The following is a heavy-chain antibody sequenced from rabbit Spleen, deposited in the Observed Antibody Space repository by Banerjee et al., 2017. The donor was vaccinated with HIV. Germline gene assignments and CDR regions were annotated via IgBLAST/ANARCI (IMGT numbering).Heavy chain of an antibody. CDR3: AREDVGGSISL. D-gene: IGHD1-1*01. J-gene: IGHJ3*01. CDR2: IDTSDGDT. CDR1: GFDFSNYG. V-gene: IGHV1S47*01. Sequence: QEHLVESGGGLVKPGGSLKLSCKASGFDFSNYGVSWVRQAPGKGLEWIACIDTSDGDTDYANWPKGRFTISSDNAQNTVDLQMNSLTAADTATYFCAREDVGGSISLWGQGTLVTVS.